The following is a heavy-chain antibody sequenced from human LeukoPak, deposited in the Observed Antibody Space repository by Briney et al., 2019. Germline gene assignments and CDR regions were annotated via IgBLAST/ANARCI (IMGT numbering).Heavy chain of an antibody. CDR3: ARKAPKKGWFDP. CDR2: THPSGNT. Sequence: PSETLSLSCTVSGGSNNGYYWSWIRQPPGKGLEWIGYTHPSGNTNYSPSFKSRVTISIDTSRNQFSLKLSSVTAADTAVYYCARKAPKKGWFDPWGQGTLVTVSS. CDR1: GGSNNGYY. V-gene: IGHV4-4*09. J-gene: IGHJ5*02.